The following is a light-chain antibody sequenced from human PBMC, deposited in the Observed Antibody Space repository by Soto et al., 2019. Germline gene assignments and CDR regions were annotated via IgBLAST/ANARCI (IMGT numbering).Light chain of an antibody. J-gene: IGKJ4*01. CDR3: QQHNKWPLT. V-gene: IGKV3-15*01. CDR2: GIF. Sequence: EIVMTQSPATVSVSPGERATLSCRASQSVNNYLAWYQQKPGQAPRLLVYGIFSRATGVPARFSGSGSATEFTLTISSLQSEDSAVYYCQQHNKWPLTFGGGTRVEIK. CDR1: QSVNNY.